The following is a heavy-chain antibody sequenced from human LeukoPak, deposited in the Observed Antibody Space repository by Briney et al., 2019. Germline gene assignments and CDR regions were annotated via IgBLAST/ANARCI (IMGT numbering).Heavy chain of an antibody. CDR1: GFTFSSYS. Sequence: GGSLRLSCAASGFTFSSYSMNWVRQAPGKELEWVSYISSSSSTIYYADSVKGRFTISRDNAKNSLYLQMNSLRAEDTAVYYCAREWGRNDYWGQGTLVTVSS. D-gene: IGHD3-16*01. V-gene: IGHV3-48*01. J-gene: IGHJ4*02. CDR2: ISSSSSTI. CDR3: AREWGRNDY.